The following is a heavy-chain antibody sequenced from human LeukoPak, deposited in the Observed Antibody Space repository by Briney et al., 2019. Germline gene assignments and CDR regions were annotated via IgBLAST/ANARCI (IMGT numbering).Heavy chain of an antibody. V-gene: IGHV1-8*01. CDR2: MNPNSGNT. CDR1: GYTFTSYD. J-gene: IGHJ6*03. Sequence: GASVKVSCKSSGYTFTSYDINWVRQATGQGLEWMGWMNPNSGNTGYAQKFQGRVTMTRNTSISTAYMELSSLRSEDTAVYYCARGSPMNSYYYYMDVWGKGTTVTVSS. CDR3: ARGSPMNSYYYYMDV.